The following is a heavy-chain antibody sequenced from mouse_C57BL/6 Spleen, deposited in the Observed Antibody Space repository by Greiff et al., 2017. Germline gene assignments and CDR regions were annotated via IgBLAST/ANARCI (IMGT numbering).Heavy chain of an antibody. CDR2: IYPGDGDT. CDR3: ARWGTTVVAKDWYFDV. V-gene: IGHV1-80*01. J-gene: IGHJ1*03. D-gene: IGHD1-1*01. Sequence: LQESGAELVKPGASVKISCKASGYAFSSYWMNWVKQRPGKGLEWIGQIYPGDGDTNYNGKFKGKATLTADKSSRTAYMQLSSLTSEDSAVYFCARWGTTVVAKDWYFDVWGTGTTVTVSS. CDR1: GYAFSSYW.